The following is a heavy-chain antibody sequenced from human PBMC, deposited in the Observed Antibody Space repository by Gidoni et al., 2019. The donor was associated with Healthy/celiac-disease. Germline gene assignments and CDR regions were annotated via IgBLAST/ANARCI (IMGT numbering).Heavy chain of an antibody. V-gene: IGHV3-30-3*01. CDR1: GVTFSSYA. J-gene: IGHJ4*02. CDR3: ARVSIAALFDY. Sequence: QVQLVESGGGVVQPGRSLRLSWAASGVTFSSYAMHWVRQAPGKGLGWVAVISYDGSNKYYADSVKGRFTISRDNSKNTLYLQMNSLRAEDTAVYYCARVSIAALFDYWGQGTLVTVSS. D-gene: IGHD6-6*01. CDR2: ISYDGSNK.